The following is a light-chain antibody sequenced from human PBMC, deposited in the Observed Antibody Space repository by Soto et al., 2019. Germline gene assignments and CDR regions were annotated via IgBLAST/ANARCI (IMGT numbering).Light chain of an antibody. Sequence: EIVLTQSPATLSVSPGERATLSCRASQTVNQKLGWYQQKPGQAPRLLIYVASTRATGIPARFSGSGSGTDYTLTISRLQAEDSAVYYCQQFNTWPHTFCQGTKLEIK. V-gene: IGKV3-15*01. CDR1: QTVNQK. CDR2: VAS. CDR3: QQFNTWPHT. J-gene: IGKJ2*01.